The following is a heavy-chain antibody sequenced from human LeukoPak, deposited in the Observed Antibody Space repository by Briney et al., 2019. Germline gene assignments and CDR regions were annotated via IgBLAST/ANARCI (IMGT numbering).Heavy chain of an antibody. D-gene: IGHD2-2*01. J-gene: IGHJ6*02. CDR1: GYTFTSYG. CDR2: ISAYNGNT. CDR3: ARRGLPAAMLGSLNYYYGMDV. Sequence: ASVKVSCKASGYTFTSYGISWVRQAPGQGLEWMGWISAYNGNTNYAQKLQGRVTMTTDTSTSTAYMELRSLRSDDTAVYYCARRGLPAAMLGSLNYYYGMDVWGQGTTVTVSS. V-gene: IGHV1-18*01.